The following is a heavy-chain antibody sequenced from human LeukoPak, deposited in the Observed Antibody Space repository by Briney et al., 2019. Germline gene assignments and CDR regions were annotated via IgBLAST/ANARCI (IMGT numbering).Heavy chain of an antibody. CDR3: ARTPHYYDSSGYSVRFDY. J-gene: IGHJ4*02. V-gene: IGHV4-39*07. D-gene: IGHD3-22*01. CDR1: GGSISSSSYY. CDR2: IYYSGST. Sequence: SETLSLTCTVSGGSISSSSYYWGWIRQPPVKGLEWIGSIYYSGSTYYNPSLKSRVTISVDTSKNQFSLKLSSVTAADTAVYYCARTPHYYDSSGYSVRFDYWGQGTLVTVSS.